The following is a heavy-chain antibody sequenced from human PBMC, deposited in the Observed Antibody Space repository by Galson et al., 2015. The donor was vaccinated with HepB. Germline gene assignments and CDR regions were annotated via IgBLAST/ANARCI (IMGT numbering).Heavy chain of an antibody. CDR1: GYSFTSYW. J-gene: IGHJ6*02. D-gene: IGHD5-24*01. CDR2: IDPSDSYT. Sequence: QSGAEVKKPGESLRISCKGSGYSFTSYWISWVRQMPGKGLEWMGRIDPSDSYTNYSPSFQGHVTISADKSISTAYLQWSSLKASDTAMYYCYFAQEGDGYIPYGMDVWGQGTTVTVSS. V-gene: IGHV5-10-1*01. CDR3: YFAQEGDGYIPYGMDV.